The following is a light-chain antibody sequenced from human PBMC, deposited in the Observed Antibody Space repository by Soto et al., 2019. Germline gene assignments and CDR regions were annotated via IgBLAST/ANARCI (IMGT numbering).Light chain of an antibody. Sequence: QSVLTQPPSASGTPGQSVTISCSGSNSNIGSNTVNWYQHLPGTAPKLLIYNTYRRPSGVPDRFSASKSGTSASLAISGLQSEVEADYYCAAWDDSLNHGVFGGGTKVTVL. V-gene: IGLV1-44*01. CDR3: AAWDDSLNHGV. CDR1: NSNIGSNT. CDR2: NTY. J-gene: IGLJ2*01.